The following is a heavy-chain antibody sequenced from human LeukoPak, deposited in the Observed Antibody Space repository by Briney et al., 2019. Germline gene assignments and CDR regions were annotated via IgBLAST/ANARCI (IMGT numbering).Heavy chain of an antibody. CDR2: ISAYNGDA. V-gene: IGHV1-18*01. J-gene: IGHJ4*02. CDR3: ATHDRTYPN. Sequence: ASVTVSCKTSGYIFGHNGIGWVRQAPGQGPEWMGWISAYNGDANYAQSFQGRVTLTRDTSTSTVYMELRSLRSEDTAVYYCATHDRTYPNWGQGTLVTVSS. CDR1: GYIFGHNG.